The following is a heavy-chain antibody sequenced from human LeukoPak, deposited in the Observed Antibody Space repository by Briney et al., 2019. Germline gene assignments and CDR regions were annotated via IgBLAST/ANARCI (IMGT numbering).Heavy chain of an antibody. V-gene: IGHV1-46*01. D-gene: IGHD3-3*01. Sequence: ASVKVSCKASGYTFTSYYMHWVRQAPGQGLEWMGIINPSGGSTSYAQKFQGRVTMTRDTSTSTVYMELSSLRSEDTAVYYCVRGVTYYDFWSGSRGDAFDIWGQGTMVTVSS. J-gene: IGHJ3*02. CDR3: VRGVTYYDFWSGSRGDAFDI. CDR1: GYTFTSYY. CDR2: INPSGGST.